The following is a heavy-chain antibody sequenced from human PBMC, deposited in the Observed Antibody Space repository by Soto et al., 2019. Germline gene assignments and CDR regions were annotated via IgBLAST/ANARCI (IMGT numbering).Heavy chain of an antibody. CDR1: GYTFTSYA. CDR3: PRDAPPADY. V-gene: IGHV1-18*01. CDR2: ISAYNGNT. Sequence: QVQLVQSGAEVKKPGASVKVSCKASGYTFTSYAISWVRQAPGQGLEWMGWISAYNGNTNYAQKFQVRVTMTTDTSTSTASMELRSLRSDDTAAYDCPRDAPPADYWGQGTLVTVSS. J-gene: IGHJ4*02.